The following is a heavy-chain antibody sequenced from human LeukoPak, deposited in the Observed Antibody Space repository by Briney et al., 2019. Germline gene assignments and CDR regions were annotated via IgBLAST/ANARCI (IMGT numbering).Heavy chain of an antibody. V-gene: IGHV3-23*01. J-gene: IGHJ3*02. D-gene: IGHD3-10*01. CDR3: AKSVRGVPYDAFDI. CDR1: GFTFSSYG. CDR2: ISGSGGST. Sequence: GGSLRVSCAASGFTFSSYGMSWVRQAPGKGLEWGSPISGSGGSTYYADSVKGRFTISRDNSKNTLYLQMNSLRAEDTAVYYCAKSVRGVPYDAFDIWGQGTMVTVSS.